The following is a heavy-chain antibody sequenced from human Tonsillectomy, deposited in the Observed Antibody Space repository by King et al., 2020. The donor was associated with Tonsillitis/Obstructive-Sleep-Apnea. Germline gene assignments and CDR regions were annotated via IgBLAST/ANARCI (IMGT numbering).Heavy chain of an antibody. Sequence: VQLQQWGAGLLKPSETLSLTCAVYGGSFSGYYWSWIRQPPGKGLEWIGEINHSGSTNYNPSLKSRVTISVDTSKNQFSLKLSTVTAADTAVYYCARGPYCSSTSCSGGLFDPWGQGTLVTVSS. V-gene: IGHV4-34*01. D-gene: IGHD2-2*01. J-gene: IGHJ5*02. CDR1: GGSFSGYY. CDR2: INHSGST. CDR3: ARGPYCSSTSCSGGLFDP.